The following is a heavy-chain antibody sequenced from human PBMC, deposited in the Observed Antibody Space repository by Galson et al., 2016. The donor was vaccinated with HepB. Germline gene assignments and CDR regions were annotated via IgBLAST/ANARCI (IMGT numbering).Heavy chain of an antibody. V-gene: IGHV1-3*01. D-gene: IGHD2-8*01. J-gene: IGHJ4*02. CDR3: ARVNRWGGLVDALWY. CDR1: GYTFTGYA. CDR2: ISAGNGNT. Sequence: SVKVSCKASGYTFTGYALHWVRQAPGQSLEWMGWISAGNGNTKYSHNFQGRVTITRDTSATIAYMELSSLRSEDTAVYYCARVNRWGGLVDALWYWGQGTLVTVSS.